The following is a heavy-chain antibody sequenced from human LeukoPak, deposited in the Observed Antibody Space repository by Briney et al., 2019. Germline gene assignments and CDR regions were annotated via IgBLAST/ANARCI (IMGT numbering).Heavy chain of an antibody. V-gene: IGHV3-33*06. CDR2: IWYDGSNK. CDR3: AKFGSYYYDSSGYYLDY. CDR1: GFTFGSYG. J-gene: IGHJ4*02. Sequence: GGSLRLSCAASGFTFGSYGMHWVRHSPGKGLEWVADIWYDGSNKYYAGSVKGRFTISRDNSKNSLYLQMNSLRAEDTAVYYCAKFGSYYYDSSGYYLDYWGQGTLVTVSS. D-gene: IGHD3-22*01.